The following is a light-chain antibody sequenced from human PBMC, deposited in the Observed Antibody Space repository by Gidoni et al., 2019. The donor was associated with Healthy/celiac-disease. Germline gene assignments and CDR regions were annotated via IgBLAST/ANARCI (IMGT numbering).Light chain of an antibody. V-gene: IGKV3-15*01. CDR3: QQYNNWPPGT. CDR1: QSVSSN. J-gene: IGKJ2*01. Sequence: EIVMTQSPATLSVSPGERATLPCRASQSVSSNLAWYQQKPGQAPRLLIYGASTRATGIPARFSGSGSGTEFTLTISSLQSEEFAVYYCQQYNNWPPGTFGQGTKLEIK. CDR2: GAS.